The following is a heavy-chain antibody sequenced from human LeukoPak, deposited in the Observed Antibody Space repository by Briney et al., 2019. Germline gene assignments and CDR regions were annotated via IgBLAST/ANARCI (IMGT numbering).Heavy chain of an antibody. D-gene: IGHD3-10*01. J-gene: IGHJ4*02. V-gene: IGHV3-7*03. CDR3: ARVSQIYGSGSYYYFDY. Sequence: GGALRLSCAASRFTLSSYWMGSVPQAPGKGVERVAHIKQDGSEKYYVDSVKGRFTISRDNAKNSLYLQMNSLRAEDTAVYYCARVSQIYGSGSYYYFDYWGQGTLVTVSS. CDR2: IKQDGSEK. CDR1: RFTLSSYW.